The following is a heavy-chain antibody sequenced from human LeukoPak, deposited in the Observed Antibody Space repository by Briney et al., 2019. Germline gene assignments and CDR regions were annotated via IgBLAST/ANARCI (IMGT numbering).Heavy chain of an antibody. CDR2: TYSGGST. CDR1: GFTVSSNY. V-gene: IGHV3-53*04. J-gene: IGHJ4*02. CDR3: ARVSGYPSMYFDY. Sequence: GGSLRLSCAASGFTVSSNYMSWVRQAPGKGLEWVSVTYSGGSTYYADSVKGRFTISRHNSKNTLYLQMNSLRTEGTAVYYCARVSGYPSMYFDYWGQGTLVTVSS. D-gene: IGHD3-22*01.